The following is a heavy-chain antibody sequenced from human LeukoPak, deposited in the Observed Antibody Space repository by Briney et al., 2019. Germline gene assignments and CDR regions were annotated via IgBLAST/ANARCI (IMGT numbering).Heavy chain of an antibody. J-gene: IGHJ4*02. CDR1: GGTFISYA. Sequence: ASVKVSCKASGGTFISYAISWVRQAPGQGLEWMGGIIPIFGTANYAQKFQGRVTITADESTSTAYMELSSLRSEDTAVYYCARDSEGAASFDYWGQGTLVTVSS. CDR2: IIPIFGTA. CDR3: ARDSEGAASFDY. V-gene: IGHV1-69*13. D-gene: IGHD1-26*01.